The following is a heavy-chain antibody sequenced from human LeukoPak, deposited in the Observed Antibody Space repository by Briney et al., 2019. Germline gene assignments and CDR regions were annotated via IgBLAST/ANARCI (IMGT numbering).Heavy chain of an antibody. CDR3: ARGGYDFWSGYSRFGALYYMDV. V-gene: IGHV1-8*03. D-gene: IGHD3-3*01. Sequence: ASVKVSCKASGYTFTSYDINWVRQATGQGLEWMGWMNPNSGNTGYAQKFQGRVTITRNTSISTAYMELSSLRSKDTAVYYCARGGYDFWSGYSRFGALYYMDVWGKGTTVTVSS. CDR2: MNPNSGNT. J-gene: IGHJ6*03. CDR1: GYTFTSYD.